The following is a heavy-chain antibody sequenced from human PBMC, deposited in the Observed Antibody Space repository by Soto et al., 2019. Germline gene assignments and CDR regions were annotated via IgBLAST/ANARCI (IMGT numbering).Heavy chain of an antibody. CDR3: TLGSWSAETFDI. CDR1: GGTFSTYT. J-gene: IGHJ3*02. Sequence: QVQLLQSGAEMKKPGSSVKVSCKASGGTFSTYTIIWVRQAPGQGLEWMGRIIPMLDITNTAQSFQGRVTITADKSPSTAYLELSALRSDDTAIYFCTLGSWSAETFDIWGRGPMVTVSS. V-gene: IGHV1-69*02. D-gene: IGHD6-13*01. CDR2: IIPMLDIT.